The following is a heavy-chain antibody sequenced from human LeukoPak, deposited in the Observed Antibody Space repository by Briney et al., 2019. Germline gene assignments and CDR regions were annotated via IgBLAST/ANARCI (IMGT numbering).Heavy chain of an antibody. D-gene: IGHD2/OR15-2a*01. CDR1: VASFIRYW. J-gene: IGHJ4*02. V-gene: IGHV5-51*01. CDR3: ATLNRVIDY. CDR2: IYPGDSDT. Sequence: GESLKISCKGSVASFIRYWTGWVRQMPGKGLEWMGIIYPGDSDTRYSPSFQGQVIISADKSISTPNLRSSTYEDTNTANCYCATLNRVIDYWGQGTLVTVSS.